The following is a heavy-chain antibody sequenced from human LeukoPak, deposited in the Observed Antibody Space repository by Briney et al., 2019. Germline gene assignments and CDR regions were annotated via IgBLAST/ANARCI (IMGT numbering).Heavy chain of an antibody. CDR2: ISSTSRYI. V-gene: IGHV3-21*01. J-gene: IGHJ4*02. Sequence: GESLRLSCAASGFSLSSYTMNWVRQAPGKGLEWVSYISSTSRYIYYADSVKGRFTISRDNAKNSLYLQMNSLRAEDTAVYYCARVTKGIATEFDYWGQGTLVTVSS. CDR3: ARVTKGIATEFDY. CDR1: GFSLSSYT. D-gene: IGHD6-13*01.